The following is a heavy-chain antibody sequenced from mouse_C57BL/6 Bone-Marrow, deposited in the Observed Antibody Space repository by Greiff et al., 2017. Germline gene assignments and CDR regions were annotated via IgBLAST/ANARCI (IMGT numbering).Heavy chain of an antibody. V-gene: IGHV5-6*01. CDR1: GFTFSSYG. J-gene: IGHJ4*01. CDR3: ARHPTVVAHYYAMDY. D-gene: IGHD1-1*01. CDR2: ISSGGSYT. Sequence: EVMLVESGGDLVKPGGSLKLSCAASGFTFSSYGMSWVRQTPDKRLEWVATISSGGSYTYYPDSVKGRFTISRDNAKNTLYLQMSSLKSEDTAMYYCARHPTVVAHYYAMDYWGQGTSVTVSS.